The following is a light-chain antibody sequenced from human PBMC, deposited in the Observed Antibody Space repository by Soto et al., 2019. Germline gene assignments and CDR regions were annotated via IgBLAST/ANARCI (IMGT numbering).Light chain of an antibody. CDR3: QQTYVAPVT. CDR1: QNIKSF. Sequence: DIQMTQSPSSLSASVEERVTITCRASQNIKSFLNWYQQKPGKAPKLLIYATSSVQSGVPARFSGGRSGTDFSLSISSLQPEDFATYYCQQTYVAPVTFGGGTKVEI. J-gene: IGKJ4*01. CDR2: ATS. V-gene: IGKV1-39*01.